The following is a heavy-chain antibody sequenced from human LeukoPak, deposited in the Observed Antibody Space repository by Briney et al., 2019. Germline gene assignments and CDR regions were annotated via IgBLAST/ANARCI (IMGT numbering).Heavy chain of an antibody. J-gene: IGHJ4*02. V-gene: IGHV4-59*01. Sequence: PSETLSLTCTVSGGSISTYYWSWIRQPPGKGLEWIGYIYYTGSTNYNPSLKSRVTISVDTSKNQFSLKLSSVTAADTAVYYCAKAQYYYDIDSPLDYWGQGTLVTVSS. CDR1: GGSISTYY. CDR2: IYYTGST. D-gene: IGHD3-22*01. CDR3: AKAQYYYDIDSPLDY.